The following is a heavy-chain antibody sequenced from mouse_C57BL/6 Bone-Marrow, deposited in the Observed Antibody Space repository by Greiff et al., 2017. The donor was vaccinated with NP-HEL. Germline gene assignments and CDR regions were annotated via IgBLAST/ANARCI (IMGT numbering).Heavy chain of an antibody. CDR3: ARRDLMTTVVADWYFDV. V-gene: IGHV5-6*02. J-gene: IGHJ1*03. CDR2: ISSGGSYT. CDR1: GFTFSSYG. D-gene: IGHD1-1*01. Sequence: EVKLVESGGDLVKPGGSLKLSCAASGFTFSSYGMSWVRQTPDKRLEWVATISSGGSYTYYPDSVKGRFTISRDNAKNTLYLQMSSLKSEDTAMYYCARRDLMTTVVADWYFDVWGTGTTVTVSS.